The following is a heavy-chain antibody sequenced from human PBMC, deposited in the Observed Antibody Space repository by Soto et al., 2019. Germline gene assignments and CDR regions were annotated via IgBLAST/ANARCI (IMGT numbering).Heavy chain of an antibody. Sequence: SGPTLVNPTQTLTLTCTFSGFSLSTSGMCVSWIRQPPGKALEWLARIDWDDDKYYSTSLKTRLTISKDTSKNQVVLTMTNMDPVDTATYYCARIKAVLVPAARGPVTYYYYYGIDVWAQGTTVTGSS. D-gene: IGHD2-2*01. V-gene: IGHV2-70*11. CDR2: IDWDDDK. CDR3: ARIKAVLVPAARGPVTYYYYYGIDV. J-gene: IGHJ6*02. CDR1: GFSLSTSGMC.